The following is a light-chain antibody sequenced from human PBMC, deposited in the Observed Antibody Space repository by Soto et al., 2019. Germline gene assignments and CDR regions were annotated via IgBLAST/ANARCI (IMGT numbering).Light chain of an antibody. CDR2: VAS. CDR3: QQSFTTPLT. V-gene: IGKV1-39*01. J-gene: IGKJ4*01. Sequence: DIQMTQSPSSLSASVGDRVTITCRASQNIGRFLNWHQQKPGKAPNVLINVASTLRSGVPSRFSGSGSGTDFNLTINSLQPEDFATYFCQQSFTTPLTFGGGTKVENK. CDR1: QNIGRF.